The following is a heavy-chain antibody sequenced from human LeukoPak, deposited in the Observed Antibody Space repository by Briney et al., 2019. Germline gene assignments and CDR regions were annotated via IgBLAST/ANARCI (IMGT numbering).Heavy chain of an antibody. J-gene: IGHJ6*03. D-gene: IGHD6-19*01. CDR1: GYSFTSYW. CDR3: ARHSAAVVGSRPGEYYYYYMDV. V-gene: IGHV5-51*01. Sequence: GESLKISCKGSGYSFTSYWIGWVRQMPGKGLEWMGIIYPGDSDTRYSPSFQGQVTISADKSISTAYLQWNSLKASDTAMYYCARHSAAVVGSRPGEYYYYYMDVWGKGTTVTVSS. CDR2: IYPGDSDT.